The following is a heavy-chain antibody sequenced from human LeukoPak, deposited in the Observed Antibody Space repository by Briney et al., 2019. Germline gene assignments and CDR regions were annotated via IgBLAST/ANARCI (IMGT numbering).Heavy chain of an antibody. CDR2: FYNSGRS. J-gene: IGHJ4*02. D-gene: IGHD1-26*01. CDR3: ARHPGMRYSGSYVDY. CDR1: DDSISDYY. V-gene: IGHV4-59*08. Sequence: SETLSLTCTVSDDSISDYYRGWIRQPPGKGLEWIGYFYNSGRSTYNPPLKSRVTISVDTSKNQFSLELSSVTAADTAVYYCARHPGMRYSGSYVDYWGQGTLVTVSS.